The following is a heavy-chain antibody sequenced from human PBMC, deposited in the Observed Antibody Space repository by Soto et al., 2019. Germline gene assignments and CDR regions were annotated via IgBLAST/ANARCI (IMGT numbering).Heavy chain of an antibody. CDR1: GGSIFTGGSINYGNYY. CDR3: ASDPIEVTAGGYGLAV. Sequence: QVQLQESGPGLVKPSQTLSLTCTVSGGSIFTGGSINYGNYYWIWIRQSPGKGLEWIGSGYSSGSTYYNTVFQVRLTISVDASKNLFSLQLTSVTAADTAVYYCASDPIEVTAGGYGLAVWCQWTTVTVSS. J-gene: IGHJ6*02. D-gene: IGHD2-15*01. V-gene: IGHV4-30-4*01. CDR2: GYSSGST.